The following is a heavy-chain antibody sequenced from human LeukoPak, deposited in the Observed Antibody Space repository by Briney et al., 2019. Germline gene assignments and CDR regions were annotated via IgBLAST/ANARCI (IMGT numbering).Heavy chain of an antibody. CDR1: GGSFSGYY. Sequence: PSETLSLTCAVYGGSFSGYYWSWIRQPPGKGLEWIGEINHSGSTNYNPSLKSRVTISVDTSKNQFSLKLSSVTAADTAVYYCARVRRHYYYGMDVWGKGTTVTVSS. CDR2: INHSGST. J-gene: IGHJ6*04. D-gene: IGHD4-17*01. CDR3: ARVRRHYYYGMDV. V-gene: IGHV4-34*01.